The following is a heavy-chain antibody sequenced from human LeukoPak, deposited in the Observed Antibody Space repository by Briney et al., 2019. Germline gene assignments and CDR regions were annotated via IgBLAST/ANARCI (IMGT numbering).Heavy chain of an antibody. CDR2: INTHNGDT. J-gene: IGHJ3*02. Sequence: ASVKVSCKASGYTFASFGITWVRQAPGQGLEWMGWINTHNGDTNYAQKLQGRVTMTTDTSTSTAYMELMSLRSDDTAVYYCARGGYYDSSGYYEGDAFDIWGQGTMVTVSS. V-gene: IGHV1-18*01. CDR3: ARGGYYDSSGYYEGDAFDI. CDR1: GYTFASFG. D-gene: IGHD3-22*01.